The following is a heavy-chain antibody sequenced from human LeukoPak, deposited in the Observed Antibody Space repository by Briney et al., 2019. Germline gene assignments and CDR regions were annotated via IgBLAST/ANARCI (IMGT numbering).Heavy chain of an antibody. CDR1: GGSVINTNW. D-gene: IGHD3-3*01. CDR3: AREGGFYRPLDY. CDR2: VHLDGRT. V-gene: IGHV4-4*02. Sequence: SGTLSHTCGVSGGSVINTNWWTWVRQPPGKGLEWIGEVHLDGRTNYNPSLKSRLIMSVDLPENLISLKLTSVTAADTAVYYCAREGGFYRPLDYSGQGTLVTVSS. J-gene: IGHJ4*02.